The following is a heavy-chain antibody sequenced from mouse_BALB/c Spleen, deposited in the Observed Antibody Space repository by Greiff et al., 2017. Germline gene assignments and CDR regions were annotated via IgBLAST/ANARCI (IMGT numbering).Heavy chain of an antibody. Sequence: QVQLQQSGAELARPVASVKLSCKASGYTFTSYWMQWVKQRPGQGLEWIGAIYPGDGDTRYTQKFKGKATLTADKSSSTAYMQLSSLASEDSAVYYCARWGGNPPFDVWGAGTTVTVSS. V-gene: IGHV1-87*01. CDR3: ARWGGNPPFDV. D-gene: IGHD2-1*01. CDR2: IYPGDGDT. CDR1: GYTFTSYW. J-gene: IGHJ1*01.